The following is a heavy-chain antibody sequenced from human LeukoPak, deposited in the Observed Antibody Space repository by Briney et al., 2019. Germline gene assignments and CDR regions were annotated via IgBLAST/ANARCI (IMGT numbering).Heavy chain of an antibody. J-gene: IGHJ4*02. V-gene: IGHV1-69*04. CDR2: IIPILGIA. CDR1: GGTFSSYA. D-gene: IGHD2-2*01. Sequence: ASVKVSCKASGGTFSSYAISWVRQAPGQGLEWMGRIIPILGIANYAQKFQGRVTITADKSTSTAYMELSSLRSEDTAVYYCALTGYCSSTSCPNQYYFDYWGQGTLVTVSS. CDR3: ALTGYCSSTSCPNQYYFDY.